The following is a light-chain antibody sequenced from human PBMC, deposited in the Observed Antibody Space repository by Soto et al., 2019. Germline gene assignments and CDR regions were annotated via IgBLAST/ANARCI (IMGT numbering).Light chain of an antibody. CDR2: AAS. CDR1: QGISSY. Sequence: DIQLTQSPSFLSASVGDRVTITCRASQGISSYLAWYQQKPGKAPKLLIYAASTLQSGVPSRFSGSGSGTEFTLTISSLQPDDFATYYCQQYDGHFGQGTKLEVK. CDR3: QQYDGH. V-gene: IGKV1-9*01. J-gene: IGKJ2*01.